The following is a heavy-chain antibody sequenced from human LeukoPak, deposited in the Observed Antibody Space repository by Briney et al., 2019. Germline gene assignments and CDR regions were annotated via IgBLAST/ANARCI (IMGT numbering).Heavy chain of an antibody. J-gene: IGHJ4*02. Sequence: GASVKVSCKASGYTFTNYGITWVRQAPGQGLEWMGWISAYNGSTNYAQKLQGRVTMTTDTSTSTAYMELRSLRSDDTAVYYCATAVGGSYFSGSYDYWGQGTLVTVSS. D-gene: IGHD1-26*01. CDR2: ISAYNGST. CDR3: ATAVGGSYFSGSYDY. V-gene: IGHV1-18*01. CDR1: GYTFTNYG.